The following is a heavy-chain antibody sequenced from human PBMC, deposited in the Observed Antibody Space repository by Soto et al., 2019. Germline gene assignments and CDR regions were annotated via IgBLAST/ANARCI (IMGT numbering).Heavy chain of an antibody. CDR3: ATGPLYSSSWIQIDY. CDR2: FDPEDGET. CDR1: GYTLTELS. V-gene: IGHV1-24*01. Sequence: ASVKVSCKGSGYTLTELSMHWVRQAPGKGLEWMGGFDPEDGETIYAQKFQGRVTMTEDTSTDTAYMELSSLRSEDTAVYYRATGPLYSSSWIQIDYWGQGTLVTVSS. J-gene: IGHJ4*02. D-gene: IGHD6-13*01.